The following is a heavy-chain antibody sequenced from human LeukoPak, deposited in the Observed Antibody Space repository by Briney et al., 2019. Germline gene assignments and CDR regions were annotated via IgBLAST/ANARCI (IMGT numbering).Heavy chain of an antibody. J-gene: IGHJ4*02. CDR2: ISWSSGSI. V-gene: IGHV3-9*01. D-gene: IGHD3-22*01. CDR3: AKDAGLVVTYFDY. Sequence: GGSLRLSCAASGFTFSSYSMNWVRQAPGKGLEWVSGISWSSGSIGYVDSVKGRFTISRDNAKNSLYLQMNSLRAEDTALYYCAKDAGLVVTYFDYWGQGTPVTVSS. CDR1: GFTFSSYS.